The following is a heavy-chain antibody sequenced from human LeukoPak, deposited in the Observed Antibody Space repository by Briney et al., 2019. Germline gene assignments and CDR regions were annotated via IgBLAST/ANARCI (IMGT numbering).Heavy chain of an antibody. CDR1: GGSFSGYY. J-gene: IGHJ4*02. D-gene: IGHD1-26*01. CDR2: INHSGST. V-gene: IGHV4-34*01. CDR3: VRNSGSLVY. Sequence: PSETLSLTCAVYGGSFSGYYWSWIRQPPGKGLEWIGEINHSGSTNYNPSLKSRVTISVDTSKNQFSLKLSSVTAADTAVYYCVRNSGSLVYRGQGTLVTVSS.